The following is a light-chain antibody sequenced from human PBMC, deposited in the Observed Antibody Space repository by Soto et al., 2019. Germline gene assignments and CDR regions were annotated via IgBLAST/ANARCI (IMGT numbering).Light chain of an antibody. J-gene: IGKJ5*01. Sequence: DIQMTQSPSSLSASVGDRVTITCRASQDMSNYLNWYQQRPGEAPKLLIYDASNLERGVPSRFSGNRSGTHFTFAITSLQPEDVATYYCQQSDSLPITFGQGTRLEI. V-gene: IGKV1-33*01. CDR2: DAS. CDR3: QQSDSLPIT. CDR1: QDMSNY.